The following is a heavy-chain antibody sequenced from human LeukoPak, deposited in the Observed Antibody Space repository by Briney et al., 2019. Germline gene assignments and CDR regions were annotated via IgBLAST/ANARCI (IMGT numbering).Heavy chain of an antibody. V-gene: IGHV3-53*01. CDR3: AREDSRTYYPFDY. Sequence: GGSLRLSCAASGFTVSSNYMSWVRQAPGKGLEWVSVIYSGGNTYYADSVKGRFTISRDNSKNTLYLQMNSLRAEDTAVYYCAREDSRTYYPFDYWGQGTLVTVSS. D-gene: IGHD3-22*01. CDR1: GFTVSSNY. J-gene: IGHJ4*02. CDR2: IYSGGNT.